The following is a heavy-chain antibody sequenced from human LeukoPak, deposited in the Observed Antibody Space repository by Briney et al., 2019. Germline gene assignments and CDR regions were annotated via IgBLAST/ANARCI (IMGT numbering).Heavy chain of an antibody. CDR3: ARAQGGVPDY. CDR1: GGSISIYY. D-gene: IGHD1-26*01. Sequence: SETLSLTCTVSGGSISIYYWNWIRQPPGKGLEWIGYIYNSGSSTIYNPSLKSRVTISVDTPKNQFSLKLNSVTAADTALYYCARAQGGVPDYWGQGTLVTVSS. CDR2: IYNSGSST. J-gene: IGHJ4*02. V-gene: IGHV4-59*01.